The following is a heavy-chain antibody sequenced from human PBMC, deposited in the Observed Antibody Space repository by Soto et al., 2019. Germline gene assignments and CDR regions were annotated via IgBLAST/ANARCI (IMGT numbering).Heavy chain of an antibody. CDR2: INAGNGNT. V-gene: IGHV1-3*01. D-gene: IGHD5-12*01. CDR3: ARDRDSGYDWQHFDY. CDR1: GYTFTSYA. J-gene: IGHJ4*02. Sequence: ASVKVSCKASGYTFTSYAMHWVRQAPGQRLEWMGWINAGNGNTKYSQKFQGRVTITRDTSASTAYMELSSLRSEDTAVYYCARDRDSGYDWQHFDYWGQGTLVPVSS.